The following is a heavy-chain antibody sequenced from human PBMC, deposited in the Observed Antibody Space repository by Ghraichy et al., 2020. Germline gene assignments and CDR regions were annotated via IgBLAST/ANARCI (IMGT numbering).Heavy chain of an antibody. J-gene: IGHJ3*02. CDR1: GYTFTSYY. D-gene: IGHD2-15*01. CDR2: INPSGGST. V-gene: IGHV1-46*01. Sequence: ASVKVSCKASGYTFTSYYMHWVRQAPGQGLEWMGIINPSGGSTSYAQKFQGRVTMTRDTSTSTVYMELSSLRSEDTAVYYCARGSRVWWELREAFDIWGQGTMVTVSS. CDR3: ARGSRVWWELREAFDI.